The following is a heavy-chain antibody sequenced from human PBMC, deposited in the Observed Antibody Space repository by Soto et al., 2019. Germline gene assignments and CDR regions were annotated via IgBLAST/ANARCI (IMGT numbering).Heavy chain of an antibody. CDR1: GGSISSYY. CDR3: ARLRGYYGPIDY. J-gene: IGHJ4*02. CDR2: IYYSGST. Sequence: SETLSLTCTVSGGSISSYYWSWIRQPPGKGLEWIGYIYYSGSTNYNPSLKSRVTISVDTSKNQFSLKLSSVTAADTAVYYCARLRGYYGPIDYWGQGTLVTVSS. V-gene: IGHV4-59*01. D-gene: IGHD3-10*01.